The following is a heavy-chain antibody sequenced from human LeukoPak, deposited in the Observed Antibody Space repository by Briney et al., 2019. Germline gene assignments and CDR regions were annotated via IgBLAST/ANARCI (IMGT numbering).Heavy chain of an antibody. V-gene: IGHV3-48*01. CDR1: GFTFSSYS. CDR3: ARDPAGYRYSYGATDAFDI. D-gene: IGHD5-18*01. Sequence: GGSLRLSCAASGFTFSSYSMNWVRQAPGKGLEWISYISSSSSTLYYADSVKGRFTISRDNSKNTLYLQMNSLRAEDTAVYYCARDPAGYRYSYGATDAFDIWGQGTMVTVSS. CDR2: ISSSSSTL. J-gene: IGHJ3*02.